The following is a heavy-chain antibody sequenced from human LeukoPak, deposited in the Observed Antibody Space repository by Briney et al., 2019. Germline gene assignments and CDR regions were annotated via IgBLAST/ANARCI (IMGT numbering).Heavy chain of an antibody. CDR3: ARGYYGSGSSHLFDP. J-gene: IGHJ5*02. D-gene: IGHD3-10*01. Sequence: GASVKVSCKASGYTFTSYDINWVRQVTGQGLEWMGWMNPNSGNTGYAQKFQGRVTMTRNTSISTAYMELSSLRSEDTAVYYCARGYYGSGSSHLFDPWGQGTLVTVSP. CDR2: MNPNSGNT. CDR1: GYTFTSYD. V-gene: IGHV1-8*01.